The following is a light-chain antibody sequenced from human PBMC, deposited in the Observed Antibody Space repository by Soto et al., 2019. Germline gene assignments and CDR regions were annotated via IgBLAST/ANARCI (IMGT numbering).Light chain of an antibody. CDR1: QSVSSY. V-gene: IGKV3-11*01. J-gene: IGKJ1*01. CDR2: DAS. Sequence: EIVLTQSPATLSLSPGERATLSCRASQSVSSYLAWYQQKPGQAPRLLIYDASNRGTGIPARCSGSGSGTEFGLTISSLEPEDFAVYYCQQRSNWPWTFGQGTKVEIK. CDR3: QQRSNWPWT.